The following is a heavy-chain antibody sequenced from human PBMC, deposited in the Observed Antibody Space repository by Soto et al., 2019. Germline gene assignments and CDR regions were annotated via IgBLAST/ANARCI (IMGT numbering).Heavy chain of an antibody. Sequence: PSETLSLTCAVSGGSISSSNLWSWVRQPPGKGLEWIGEIYHSGSTNYNPSLKSRVTISVDKSKNQFSLKLSSVTAADTAVYYCARDTFGYGDYYGMDVWGQGTTVTVSS. D-gene: IGHD5-18*01. V-gene: IGHV4-4*02. CDR2: IYHSGST. CDR1: GGSISSSNL. J-gene: IGHJ6*02. CDR3: ARDTFGYGDYYGMDV.